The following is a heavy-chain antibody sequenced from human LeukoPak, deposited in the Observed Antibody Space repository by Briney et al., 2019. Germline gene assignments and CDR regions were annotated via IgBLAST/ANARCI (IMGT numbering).Heavy chain of an antibody. CDR2: INPSGGST. J-gene: IGHJ4*02. V-gene: IGHV1-46*01. CDR1: GFTFSCYA. CDR3: ARSGFFHFRYFDY. Sequence: GGSLRLSCAASGFTFSCYAMHWVRQAPGQGLEWMGIINPSGGSTSYAQKFQGRVTMTRDTSTSTVYMELSSLRSEDTTVYYCARSGFFHFRYFDYWGQGTLVTVSS. D-gene: IGHD3-3*01.